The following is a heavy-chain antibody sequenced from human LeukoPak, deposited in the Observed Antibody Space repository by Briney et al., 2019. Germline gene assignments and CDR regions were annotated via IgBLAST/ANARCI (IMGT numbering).Heavy chain of an antibody. J-gene: IGHJ4*02. CDR2: IYPGDSDP. CDR1: GYTFTTYW. D-gene: IGHD6-13*01. Sequence: GESLKISCKGSGYTFTTYWIGWVRQMPVKGLEWMGIIYPGDSDPRYSPSFQGQVTISADTSISTAYLQWSSLKASDSAMYYCVRHGLGSSWFGFDYWGQGTLVTVSS. CDR3: VRHGLGSSWFGFDY. V-gene: IGHV5-51*01.